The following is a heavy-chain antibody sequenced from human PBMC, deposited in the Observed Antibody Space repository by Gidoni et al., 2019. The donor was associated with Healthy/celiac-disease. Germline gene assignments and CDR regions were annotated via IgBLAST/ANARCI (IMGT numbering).Heavy chain of an antibody. V-gene: IGHV3-23*01. Sequence: EVQLLESGGGLVQPGGSMRLSCAASGFTFSSYARRWVRQAPGKGLEWGAAISGSGGSTYYADSVKGRFTISRDNSKNTLYLQMNSLRAEDTAVYYCAKAVDIVLMVYAHDAFDIWGQGTMVTVSS. CDR2: ISGSGGST. CDR1: GFTFSSYA. D-gene: IGHD2-8*01. J-gene: IGHJ3*02. CDR3: AKAVDIVLMVYAHDAFDI.